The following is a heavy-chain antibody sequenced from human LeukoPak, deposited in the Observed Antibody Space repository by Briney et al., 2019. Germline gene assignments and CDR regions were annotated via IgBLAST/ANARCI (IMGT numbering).Heavy chain of an antibody. J-gene: IGHJ3*02. V-gene: IGHV5-51*01. CDR1: GYSFTSNW. D-gene: IGHD6-6*01. Sequence: GESLKISCKGSGYSFTSNWIGWVRQMPGKGLEWMGIIYPGDSDTRYSPSFQGQVTISADKSTGTAYLQWSSLKASDSAMYYCARTEQLGLVSGFDTWGQGTMVTVPS. CDR2: IYPGDSDT. CDR3: ARTEQLGLVSGFDT.